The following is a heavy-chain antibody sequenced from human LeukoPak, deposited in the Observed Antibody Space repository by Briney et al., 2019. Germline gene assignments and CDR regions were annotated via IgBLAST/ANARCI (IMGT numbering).Heavy chain of an antibody. D-gene: IGHD1-26*01. CDR2: INPNSGGT. V-gene: IGHV1-2*02. CDR1: GYTFTGYY. J-gene: IGHJ4*02. CDR3: ARDYRIVGATTPDY. Sequence: ASVKVSCKASGYTFTGYYMHWVRQTPGQGLEWMGWINPNSGGTNYAQKFQGRVTMTRDTSISTAYMELSRLRSDDTAVYYCARDYRIVGATTPDYWGQGTLVTVSS.